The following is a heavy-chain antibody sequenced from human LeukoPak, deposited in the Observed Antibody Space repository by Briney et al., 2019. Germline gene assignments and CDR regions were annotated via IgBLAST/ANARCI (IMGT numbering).Heavy chain of an antibody. V-gene: IGHV3-53*01. D-gene: IGHD6-19*01. CDR1: GFTVSTNY. CDR3: ARTSIAVAATSGLDY. Sequence: GGSLRLSCAASGFTVSTNYMSWVRQAPGKGLEWVSVIYSGGGTYYADSVKGRFTISRDNSKNTLYLQMNSLRAEDTAVYYCARTSIAVAATSGLDYWGQGILVTVSS. CDR2: IYSGGGT. J-gene: IGHJ4*02.